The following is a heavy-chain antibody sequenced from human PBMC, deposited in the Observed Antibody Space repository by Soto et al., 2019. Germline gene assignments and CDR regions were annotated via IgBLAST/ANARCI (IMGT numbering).Heavy chain of an antibody. CDR3: AKLPYAIWTAYYYDS. CDR2: ITGDGGTQ. Sequence: EVQLLESGGVLVKPGGSLRLSCAASGFSFSDHAMSWFRQALGQGPEGVAAITGDGGTQCYAHSVKRRFTISRDNSKNTLYLQMNSLRAVDTAMYYCAKLPYAIWTAYYYDSWGQGTLVNVSS. CDR1: GFSFSDHA. V-gene: IGHV3-23*01. J-gene: IGHJ4*02. D-gene: IGHD3-9*01.